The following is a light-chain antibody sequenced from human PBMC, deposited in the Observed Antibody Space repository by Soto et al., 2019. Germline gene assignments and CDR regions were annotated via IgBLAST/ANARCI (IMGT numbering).Light chain of an antibody. V-gene: IGLV2-23*03. CDR1: SSDVGSYNL. CDR3: CSYAGSSTLYV. CDR2: EGS. Sequence: QSALTQPASVSGSPGQSITISCTGTSSDVGSYNLVSWYQQHPGKAPKLMIYEGSKRPSGVSNRFSGSKSGNTASLTISGLQAEDEADYYCCSYAGSSTLYVFRTGTKGTVL. J-gene: IGLJ1*01.